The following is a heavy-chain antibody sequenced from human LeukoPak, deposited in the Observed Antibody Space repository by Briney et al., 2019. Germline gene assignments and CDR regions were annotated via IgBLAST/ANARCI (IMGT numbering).Heavy chain of an antibody. CDR1: GGSISSYY. Sequence: SETLSLTCTVSGGSISSYYWSWIRQPPGKGLEWIGYIYYSGSTNYNPSLKSRVTISVDTSKNQFSLKLSCVTAADTAVYYCARSPRVCSSTSCYDLNWFDPWGQGTLVTVSS. D-gene: IGHD2-2*01. CDR3: ARSPRVCSSTSCYDLNWFDP. CDR2: IYYSGST. J-gene: IGHJ5*02. V-gene: IGHV4-59*01.